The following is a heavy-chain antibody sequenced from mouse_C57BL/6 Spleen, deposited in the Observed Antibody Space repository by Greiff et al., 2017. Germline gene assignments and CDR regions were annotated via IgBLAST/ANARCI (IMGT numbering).Heavy chain of an antibody. CDR3: AREGSGSSYGAMDY. CDR2: IYPGSGNT. Sequence: VQLQQSGPELVKPGASVKISCKASGYSFTSYYIHWVKQRPGQGLEWIGWIYPGSGNTKYNEKFKGKATLTADTSSSTAYMQLSILTSEDSAVYYCAREGSGSSYGAMDYWGQGTSVTVSS. J-gene: IGHJ4*01. CDR1: GYSFTSYY. D-gene: IGHD1-1*01. V-gene: IGHV1-66*01.